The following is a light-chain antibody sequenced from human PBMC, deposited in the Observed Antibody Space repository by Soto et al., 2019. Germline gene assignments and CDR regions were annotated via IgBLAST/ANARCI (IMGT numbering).Light chain of an antibody. CDR2: AAS. J-gene: IGKJ1*01. Sequence: DIQITQSPSSLSASVGDRVTITCQASQDISNYLNWYQQKPGKVPKLLIYAASTLQSGVPSRFSGSGSGTDFTLTISSLQPEEVATYYCQKYNSAPRTFGQGTKVDIK. V-gene: IGKV1-27*01. CDR1: QDISNY. CDR3: QKYNSAPRT.